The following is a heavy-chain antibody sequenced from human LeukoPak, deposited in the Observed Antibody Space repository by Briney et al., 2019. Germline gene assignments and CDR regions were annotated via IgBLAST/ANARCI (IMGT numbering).Heavy chain of an antibody. D-gene: IGHD5-24*01. V-gene: IGHV3-74*01. J-gene: IGHJ3*01. CDR1: GFTFSNYW. CDR2: INSDGGST. Sequence: PGGSLRLSWAASGFTFSNYWMHWVRQVPGKGLGWVLRINSDGGSTTYADSVKGRFTISRANAKTRLYLQMNSLRAEETAVYYCARVCVGYNYDAFDVWGQGTMVTVSS. CDR3: ARVCVGYNYDAFDV.